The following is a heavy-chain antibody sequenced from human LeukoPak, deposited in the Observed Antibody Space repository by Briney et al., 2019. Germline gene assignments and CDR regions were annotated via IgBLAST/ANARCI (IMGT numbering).Heavy chain of an antibody. CDR1: GYTFTGYY. V-gene: IGHV1-2*02. CDR3: ARSSTIFGVVIIAYYYYGMDV. J-gene: IGHJ6*02. CDR2: INPNSGGT. D-gene: IGHD3-3*01. Sequence: ASVKVSCKASGYTFTGYYMHWVRQAPGQGLEWMGWINPNSGGTNYAQKFQGRVTMTRDTSISTAYMELSRLRSDDTAVYYCARSSTIFGVVIIAYYYYGMDVWGQGTTVTVSS.